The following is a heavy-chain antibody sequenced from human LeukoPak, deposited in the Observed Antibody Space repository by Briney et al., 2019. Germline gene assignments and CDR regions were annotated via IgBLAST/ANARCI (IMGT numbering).Heavy chain of an antibody. CDR2: ISYDGSNK. D-gene: IGHD3-22*01. CDR3: AKDSRYVDYYDSSDAFDI. CDR1: GFTFSSYS. J-gene: IGHJ3*02. Sequence: PGGSLRLSCAASGFTFSSYSMNWVRQAPGKGLEWVAVISYDGSNKYYADSVKGRFTISRDNSKNTLYLQMNSLRAEDTAVYYCAKDSRYVDYYDSSDAFDIWGQGTMVTVSS. V-gene: IGHV3-30*18.